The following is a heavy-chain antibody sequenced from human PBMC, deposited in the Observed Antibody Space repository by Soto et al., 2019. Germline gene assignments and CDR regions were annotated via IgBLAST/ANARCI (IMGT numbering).Heavy chain of an antibody. CDR3: ARAWLEPAGYNNYFDY. CDR2: IYYSGST. V-gene: IGHV4-31*03. D-gene: IGHD2-2*01. Sequence: PSETLSLTCTVSGGSISSGGYYWSWIRQHPGKGLEWIGYIYYSGSTYYNPSLKSRVTISVDTSENQFSLKLSSVTAADTAVYYCARAWLEPAGYNNYFDYCGQGPLVTVSS. CDR1: GGSISSGGYY. J-gene: IGHJ4*02.